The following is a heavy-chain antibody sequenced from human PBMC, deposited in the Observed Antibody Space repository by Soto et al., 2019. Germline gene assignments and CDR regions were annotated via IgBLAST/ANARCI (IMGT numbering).Heavy chain of an antibody. CDR3: ARRKATVTNYYYYYGMDV. D-gene: IGHD4-17*01. CDR1: GYSFTSYW. V-gene: IGHV5-51*01. Sequence: GESLKISCKGSGYSFTSYWIGWVRQMPGKGLEWMGIIYPGDSDTRYSPSFQGQVTISADKSISTAYLQWSSLKASDTAMYYCARRKATVTNYYYYYGMDVWGQGTTVTVS. J-gene: IGHJ6*02. CDR2: IYPGDSDT.